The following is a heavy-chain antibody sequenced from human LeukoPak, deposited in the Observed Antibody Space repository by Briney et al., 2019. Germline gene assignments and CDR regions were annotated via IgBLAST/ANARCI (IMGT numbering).Heavy chain of an antibody. Sequence: GGSLRLSCAASGFTFSSYSMNWVRQAPGKGLEWVSSISSSSSYIYYADSVKGRFTISRDNAKNSLYLQMNRLRAEDTAVYYCAGGPRVVLRYFDWFQGGNWFDPWGQGTLVTVSS. V-gene: IGHV3-21*01. CDR2: ISSSSSYI. J-gene: IGHJ5*02. CDR1: GFTFSSYS. D-gene: IGHD3-9*01. CDR3: AGGPRVVLRYFDWFQGGNWFDP.